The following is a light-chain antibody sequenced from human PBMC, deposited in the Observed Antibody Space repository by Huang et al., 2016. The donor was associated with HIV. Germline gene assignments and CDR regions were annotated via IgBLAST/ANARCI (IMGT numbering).Light chain of an antibody. J-gene: IGKJ5*01. CDR3: QQLHAYPIT. V-gene: IGKV1-13*02. Sequence: HLTQSPPSLSASVGDSVFISCRASQDIGTSLAWYQQRTGRAPKLLISCSSTLQTGVPSRFSGDSAGTFFTLFITDLHPEDFATYYCQQLHAYPITFGQGTRLDIK. CDR2: CSS. CDR1: QDIGTS.